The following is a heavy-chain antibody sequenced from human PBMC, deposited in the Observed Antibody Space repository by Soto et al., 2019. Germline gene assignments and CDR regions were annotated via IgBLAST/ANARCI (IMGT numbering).Heavy chain of an antibody. Sequence: GGSLRLSCAVSGFIFSNYPMSWVRQAPGKGLEWVSSVSPSGSNTYYADSMKDRFTMSRDNSENRLHLQMNSLRAEDTAVYFCARRDNSGWYSLDYWGQGTLVTVSS. V-gene: IGHV3-23*01. CDR3: ARRDNSGWYSLDY. CDR2: VSPSGSNT. CDR1: GFIFSNYP. J-gene: IGHJ4*02. D-gene: IGHD6-19*01.